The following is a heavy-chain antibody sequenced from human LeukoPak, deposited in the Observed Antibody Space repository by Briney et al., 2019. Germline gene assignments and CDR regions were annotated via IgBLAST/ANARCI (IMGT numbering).Heavy chain of an antibody. CDR1: GGSISSYY. J-gene: IGHJ4*02. D-gene: IGHD2-15*01. Sequence: SETLSLTRTVSGGSISSYYWSWIRQPPGKGLEWIGYIYYSGSTNYNPSLKSRVAISVDTSKNQFSLKLSSVTAADTAVYYCARFVEGIFDYWGQGTLVTVSS. CDR2: IYYSGST. V-gene: IGHV4-59*01. CDR3: ARFVEGIFDY.